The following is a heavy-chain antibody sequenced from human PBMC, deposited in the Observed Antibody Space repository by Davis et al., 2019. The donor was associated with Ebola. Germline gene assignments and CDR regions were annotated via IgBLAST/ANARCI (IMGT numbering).Heavy chain of an antibody. D-gene: IGHD6-6*01. V-gene: IGHV3-53*01. CDR2: IYSGGDT. J-gene: IGHJ4*02. Sequence: PGGSLRLSCVVSGFTVSSNHMSWVRHAPGKGLEWVSIIYSGGDTYYADSVKGRFTTSRDNFKNTLYLQMNSLRAEDTAVYYCARVGDSSSWVVDYWGQGTLVTVSS. CDR3: ARVGDSSSWVVDY. CDR1: GFTVSSNH.